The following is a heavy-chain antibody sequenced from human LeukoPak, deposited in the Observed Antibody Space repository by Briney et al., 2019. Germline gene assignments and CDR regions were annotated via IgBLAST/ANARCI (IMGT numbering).Heavy chain of an antibody. Sequence: SETLSLTCTVSGGSISSYYWSWIRQPPGKGLEWIGYIYYSGSTNYNPSLKSRVTISVDTSKNQFSLKPSSVTAADTAVYYCARDNNYDYYMDVWGKGTTVTVSS. CDR1: GGSISSYY. J-gene: IGHJ6*03. CDR3: ARDNNYDYYMDV. V-gene: IGHV4-59*01. CDR2: IYYSGST.